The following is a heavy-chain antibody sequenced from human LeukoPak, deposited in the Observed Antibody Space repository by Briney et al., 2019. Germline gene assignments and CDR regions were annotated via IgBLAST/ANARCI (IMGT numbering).Heavy chain of an antibody. V-gene: IGHV3-23*01. CDR1: GFTFSNYA. J-gene: IGHJ3*02. Sequence: WESLRLSCAASGFTFSNYAMSWVRQAPGTGLEWVAGVSASGGSTYYAHSVKGRITISKDNSNNTSYLQMNSLSAEDTAVYYCAEAGGNSGGAFDIWGQGTMVTVSS. D-gene: IGHD1-26*01. CDR3: AEAGGNSGGAFDI. CDR2: VSASGGST.